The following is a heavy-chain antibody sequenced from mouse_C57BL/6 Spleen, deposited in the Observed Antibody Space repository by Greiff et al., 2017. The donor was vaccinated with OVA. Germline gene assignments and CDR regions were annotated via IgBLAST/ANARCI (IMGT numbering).Heavy chain of an antibody. V-gene: IGHV7-3*01. Sequence: EVQVVESGGGLVQPGGSLSLSCAASGFTFTDYYMSWVRQPPGKALEWLGFIRNKANGYTTEYSASVKGRFTISRDNSQSILYLQMNALRAEDSATYYCARRLRPYAMDYWGQGTSVTVSS. CDR2: IRNKANGYTT. CDR3: ARRLRPYAMDY. CDR1: GFTFTDYY. D-gene: IGHD2-4*01. J-gene: IGHJ4*01.